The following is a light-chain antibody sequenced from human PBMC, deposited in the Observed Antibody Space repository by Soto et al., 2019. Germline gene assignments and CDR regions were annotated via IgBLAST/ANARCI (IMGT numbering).Light chain of an antibody. J-gene: IGKJ1*01. CDR2: GAS. Sequence: EIVLTQSPGTLSLSPGERATLSCRASQSISSSFLAWYQQRPGQSPRLIIYGASSRATGIPDRFSGSGSGADFTLTISRLEPEDFAVYYCQQYGSLSWTLGQGTKVDIK. CDR3: QQYGSLSWT. CDR1: QSISSSF. V-gene: IGKV3-20*01.